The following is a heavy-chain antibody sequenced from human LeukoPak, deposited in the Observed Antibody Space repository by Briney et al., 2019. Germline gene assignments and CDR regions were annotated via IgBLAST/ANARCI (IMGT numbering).Heavy chain of an antibody. CDR1: GGSLSSSSYN. V-gene: IGHV4-39*01. CDR2: IYYSGST. J-gene: IGHJ4*02. D-gene: IGHD6-13*01. Sequence: PSETLSLTCTVSGGSLSSSSYNGGWIRQPPGKGLEWIGDIYYSGSTYYNPSLKSRVTISIDTSKNQFSLKLSSVNAADTAVYYCARHKYSSTWGTFDYWGQGTLVTVSS. CDR3: ARHKYSSTWGTFDY.